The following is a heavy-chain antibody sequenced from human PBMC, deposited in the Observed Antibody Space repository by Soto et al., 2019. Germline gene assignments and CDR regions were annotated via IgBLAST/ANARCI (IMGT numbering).Heavy chain of an antibody. Sequence: LRLSCAASGFTFGTFTMSWVRQAPGKGLEWVSSIGTTSTYIYYADSVRGRFTISRDNAKNSLYLQMNSLRAEDTAVYFCARVMCGDCSSYYYYSMDVWGQGTTVTVSS. CDR1: GFTFGTFT. J-gene: IGHJ6*02. CDR3: ARVMCGDCSSYYYYSMDV. V-gene: IGHV3-21*01. CDR2: IGTTSTYI. D-gene: IGHD2-21*02.